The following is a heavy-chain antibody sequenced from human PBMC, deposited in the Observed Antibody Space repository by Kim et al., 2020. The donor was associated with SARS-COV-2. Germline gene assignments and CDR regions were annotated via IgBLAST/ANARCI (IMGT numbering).Heavy chain of an antibody. CDR3: ARETKTNDYRGLWFDY. V-gene: IGHV1-69*04. CDR2: IIPILGIA. D-gene: IGHD4-4*01. J-gene: IGHJ4*02. Sequence: SVKVSCKASGGTFSSYTISWVRQAPGQGLEWMGRIIPILGIANYAQKFQGRVTITADKSTSTAYMELSSLRSEDTAVYYCARETKTNDYRGLWFDYWGQGTLVTVSS. CDR1: GGTFSSYT.